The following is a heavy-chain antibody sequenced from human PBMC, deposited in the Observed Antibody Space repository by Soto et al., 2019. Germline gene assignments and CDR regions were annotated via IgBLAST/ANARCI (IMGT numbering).Heavy chain of an antibody. D-gene: IGHD2-21*01. CDR2: VDYTGRV. CDR1: SGFISSGGYY. CDR3: AIRGPQFGSVFPYYGFDV. Sequence: QVPLQETGPGLVKPSQNLSLTCSVSSGFISSGGYYWSWVRQRPGKGLEWVGTVDYTGRVDYNPSLNSRVSISGDTSKKQFSLRLSSVTAADTGVYYCAIRGPQFGSVFPYYGFDVWGQGTTVTVSS. J-gene: IGHJ6*02. V-gene: IGHV4-31*03.